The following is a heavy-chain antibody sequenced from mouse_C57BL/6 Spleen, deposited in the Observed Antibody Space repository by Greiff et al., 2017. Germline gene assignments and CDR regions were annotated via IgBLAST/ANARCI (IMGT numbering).Heavy chain of an antibody. V-gene: IGHV1-54*01. CDR1: GYAFTNYL. CDR3: ARRYYYGSSYDWYFDV. Sequence: QVQLQQSGAELVRPGTSVKVSCKASGYAFTNYLIEWEKQRPGQGLEWIGVINPGSGGTNYNEKFKGKATLTADKSSSTAYMQLSSLTSEDSAVYFCARRYYYGSSYDWYFDVWGTGTTVTVSS. J-gene: IGHJ1*03. D-gene: IGHD1-1*01. CDR2: INPGSGGT.